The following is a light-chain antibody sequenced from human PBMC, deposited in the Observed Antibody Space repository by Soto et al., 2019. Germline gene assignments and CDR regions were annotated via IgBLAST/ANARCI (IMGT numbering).Light chain of an antibody. CDR2: ETN. J-gene: IGLJ1*01. CDR3: GTWDSSLSADV. V-gene: IGLV1-51*02. Sequence: QSALTQPPSMSAAPGQKVTISCSGSRSSIGDNYVSWYQHLPGTAPKLLIYETNKRPSGIPDRFSGSKSGTSATLGITGLQTGDEADYYCGTWDSSLSADVFGTGTKLTVL. CDR1: RSSIGDNY.